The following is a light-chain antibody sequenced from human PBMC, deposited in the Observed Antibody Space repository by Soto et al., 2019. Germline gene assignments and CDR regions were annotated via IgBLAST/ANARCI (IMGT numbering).Light chain of an antibody. CDR2: DDS. CDR1: NIGSKS. CDR3: QVWENSINHWV. Sequence: SYELTQPPSVSVAPGQTATITCGGNNIGSKSVHWYQQKPRQAPVLVVYDDSDRPSGIPERFSGSNSGNTATLTISGVEAGDETDYYCQVWENSINHWVFGGGTKLTVL. J-gene: IGLJ3*02. V-gene: IGLV3-21*02.